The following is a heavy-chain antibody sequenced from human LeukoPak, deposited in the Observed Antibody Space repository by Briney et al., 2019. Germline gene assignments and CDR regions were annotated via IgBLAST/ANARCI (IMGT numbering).Heavy chain of an antibody. D-gene: IGHD3-3*01. CDR2: IWYDGSNK. J-gene: IGHJ6*02. V-gene: IGHV3-33*01. CDR3: ARGLTFWSGYFALYYYYGMDV. Sequence: PGGSLRLSCAASGFTFSSYGMHWVRQAPGKGLEWVAVIWYDGSNKYYADSVKGRFTISRDNSKNTLYLQMNSLRAEDTAVYYCARGLTFWSGYFALYYYYGMDVWGQGTTVTVPS. CDR1: GFTFSSYG.